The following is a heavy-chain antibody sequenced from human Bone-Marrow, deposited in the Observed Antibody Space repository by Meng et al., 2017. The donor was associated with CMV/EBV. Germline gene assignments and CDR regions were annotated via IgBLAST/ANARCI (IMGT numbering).Heavy chain of an antibody. CDR2: IYYSGNT. CDR1: DGSISSSSYY. V-gene: IGHV4-39*07. D-gene: IGHD2-2*01. CDR3: ARYMVVPAAVDAFDI. Sequence: GSLRLSCTVSDGSISSSSYYWGWIRQPPGKGLEWIGSIYYSGNTHYNPSLKSRVTISVDTSKNQFSLKLSSVTAADTAVYYCARYMVVPAAVDAFDIWGQGTMVTVSS. J-gene: IGHJ3*02.